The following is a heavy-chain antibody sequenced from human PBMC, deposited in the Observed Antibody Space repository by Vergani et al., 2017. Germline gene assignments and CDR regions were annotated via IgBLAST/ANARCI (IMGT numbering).Heavy chain of an antibody. D-gene: IGHD3-16*02. CDR1: GYTFTSYA. V-gene: IGHV1-3*01. J-gene: IGHJ4*02. Sequence: QVQLVQSGAEVKKPGASVKVSCKASGYTFTSYAMHWVRQAPGQGLEWMGWLNAGNGNTKYSQKFQGRVTITRDTSASTVYMELSSLRSEDTAVYYCAREGFYDYVWGSYRLRGGYYFDYWGQGTLVTVSS. CDR2: LNAGNGNT. CDR3: AREGFYDYVWGSYRLRGGYYFDY.